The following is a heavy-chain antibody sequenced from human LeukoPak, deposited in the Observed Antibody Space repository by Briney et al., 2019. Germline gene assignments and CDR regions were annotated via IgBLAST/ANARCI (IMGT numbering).Heavy chain of an antibody. Sequence: GGSLRLSCAASGFTFSSYTMNWVRQAPVKGLEWVSSISSSSGYIYYADSLKGRFTISRDNAKNSLYLQMNSLRAEDTAVYYCAREPAYSDSSGYYVPWFDPWGQGTLVTVSS. CDR3: AREPAYSDSSGYYVPWFDP. J-gene: IGHJ5*02. CDR2: ISSSSGYI. V-gene: IGHV3-21*01. CDR1: GFTFSSYT. D-gene: IGHD3-22*01.